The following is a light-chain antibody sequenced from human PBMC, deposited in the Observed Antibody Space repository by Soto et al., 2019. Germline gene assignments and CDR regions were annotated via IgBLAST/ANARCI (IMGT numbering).Light chain of an antibody. CDR3: LQHNSYPWT. CDR1: QSISSW. Sequence: GDRVTITCLASQSISSWLAWYQQKPGKAPKLLIYDASSLESGVPSRFSGSGSGTEFTLTISSLQPEDFATYYCLQHNSYPWTFGQGTKVDIK. V-gene: IGKV1-5*01. J-gene: IGKJ1*01. CDR2: DAS.